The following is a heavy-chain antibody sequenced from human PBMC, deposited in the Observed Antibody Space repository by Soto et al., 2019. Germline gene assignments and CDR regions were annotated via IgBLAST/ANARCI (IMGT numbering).Heavy chain of an antibody. CDR3: ARGSARYFDY. CDR1: GVSGSINIAA. D-gene: IGHD6-19*01. Sequence: SQSLSLTFSIAGVSGSINIAAWNWIRQSPSRGLEWLGRTYYRSKCYNDYAVSVKSRITINPDTSKNQFSLQLNSVTPEDTAVYYCARGSARYFDYWGQGTLVTVSS. CDR2: TYYRSKCYN. J-gene: IGHJ4*02. V-gene: IGHV6-1*01.